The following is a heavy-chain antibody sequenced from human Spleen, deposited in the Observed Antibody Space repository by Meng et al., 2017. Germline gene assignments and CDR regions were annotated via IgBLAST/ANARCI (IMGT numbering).Heavy chain of an antibody. CDR3: ARAGDTAIFDT. V-gene: IGHV4-31*03. CDR2: IYHTGTT. CDR1: GGSISGGGFY. Sequence: QVARQESGPGLVKPSGTLSLTCTVVGGSISGGGFYWSWIRQRPGKGLEWIGFIYHTGTTYYNPSLKSRLSISVDASENQFSLNVNSVTAADTAVYYCARAGDTAIFDTWGQGTLVTVSS. D-gene: IGHD5-18*01. J-gene: IGHJ5*02.